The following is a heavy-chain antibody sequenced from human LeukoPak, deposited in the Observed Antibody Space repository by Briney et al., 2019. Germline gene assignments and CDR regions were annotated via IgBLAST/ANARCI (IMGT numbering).Heavy chain of an antibody. V-gene: IGHV3-11*04. D-gene: IGHD3-16*02. Sequence: PGGSLRLSCAASGFTFSDYYMSWIRQAPGKGLEWVSYISSSGSTIYYADSVKGRFTISRDNAKNSLYLQMNSLRAEDTAVYYCARGYDTLRWGSYHNWFDPWGQGTLVTVSS. J-gene: IGHJ5*02. CDR3: ARGYDTLRWGSYHNWFDP. CDR2: ISSSGSTI. CDR1: GFTFSDYY.